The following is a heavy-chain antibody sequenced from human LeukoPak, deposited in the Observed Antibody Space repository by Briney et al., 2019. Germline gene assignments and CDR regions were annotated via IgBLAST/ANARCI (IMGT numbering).Heavy chain of an antibody. CDR1: GFTFSGSA. D-gene: IGHD5-24*01. J-gene: IGHJ6*02. Sequence: GGSLRLSCAASGFTFSGSAMHWVRQAPGKGLEWVGRIRSKANNYATAYAASVKGRFSISRDDSKNTAYLQVNSLKTEDTAVYYCTRTRDGQNYEYNYYHGMDVWGQGTTVTVSS. V-gene: IGHV3-73*01. CDR3: TRTRDGQNYEYNYYHGMDV. CDR2: IRSKANNYAT.